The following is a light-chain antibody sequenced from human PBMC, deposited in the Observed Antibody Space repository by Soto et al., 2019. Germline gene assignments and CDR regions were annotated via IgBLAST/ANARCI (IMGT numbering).Light chain of an antibody. V-gene: IGKV3-20*01. J-gene: IGKJ3*01. Sequence: EIVLTQSPGTLSLSPWERATLACRASQSVSSSYLAWYQQKPGQAPRLLIYGASSRATGIPERFSGSGPGTDFTLTISRLEPEDFAAYYCQQDGSSPPYTFGPGTKVYIQ. CDR3: QQDGSSPPYT. CDR2: GAS. CDR1: QSVSSSY.